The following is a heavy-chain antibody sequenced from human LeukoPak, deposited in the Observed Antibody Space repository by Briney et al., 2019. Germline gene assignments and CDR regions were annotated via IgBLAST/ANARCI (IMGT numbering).Heavy chain of an antibody. J-gene: IGHJ4*02. Sequence: GGSLRLSCAASGFTFSSYAMSWVRQAPGKGLEWVPAISGSGGSTYYADSVKGRFTISRDNSKNTLYLQMNSLRAEDTAVYYCAKDVTYYGSGSYVDYWGQGTLVTVSS. CDR2: ISGSGGST. V-gene: IGHV3-23*01. CDR3: AKDVTYYGSGSYVDY. D-gene: IGHD3-10*01. CDR1: GFTFSSYA.